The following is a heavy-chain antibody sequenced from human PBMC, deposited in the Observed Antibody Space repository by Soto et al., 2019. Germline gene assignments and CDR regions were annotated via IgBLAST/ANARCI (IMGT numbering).Heavy chain of an antibody. V-gene: IGHV1-18*04. CDR1: GYTFTSYG. CDR3: ARDPQPGYSSGWSAY. Sequence: GASVKVSCKASGYTFTSYGISWVRQAPVQGLEWMGWISAYNGNTNYAQKLQGRVTMTTDTSTSTAYMERRSLRSDDTAVYYCARDPQPGYSSGWSAYWGQGTLVTVSS. CDR2: ISAYNGNT. D-gene: IGHD6-19*01. J-gene: IGHJ4*02.